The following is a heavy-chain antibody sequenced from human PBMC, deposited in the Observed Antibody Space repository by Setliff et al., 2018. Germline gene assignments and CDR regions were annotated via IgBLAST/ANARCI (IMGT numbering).Heavy chain of an antibody. CDR1: GFTLSRYW. Sequence: GGSLRLSCAASGFTLSRYWMSWVRQAPGKGLEWVANIKQDGSEKYYVDSVKGRFTISRDNAKNSLYLQMNSLRAEDTAVYYCAKKLPGVRYFGYCGQGTLVTVSS. CDR3: AKKLPGVRYFGY. D-gene: IGHD1-7*01. CDR2: IKQDGSEK. V-gene: IGHV3-7*03. J-gene: IGHJ4*02.